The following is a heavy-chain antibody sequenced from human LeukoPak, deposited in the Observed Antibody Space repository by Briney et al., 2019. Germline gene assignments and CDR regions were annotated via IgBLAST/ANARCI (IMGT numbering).Heavy chain of an antibody. CDR2: IKQDGGEK. D-gene: IGHD3-10*01. CDR3: ARDVPFGGV. J-gene: IGHJ6*02. V-gene: IGHV3-7*03. CDR1: GFTFSSYW. Sequence: GGSLRLSCAASGFTFSSYWMSWVRQAPRKGLEWVANIKQDGGEKNYVASVKGRFTISRDNAKNSLYLQMNSLRAEDTAVYYCARDVPFGGVWGQGTTVTVSS.